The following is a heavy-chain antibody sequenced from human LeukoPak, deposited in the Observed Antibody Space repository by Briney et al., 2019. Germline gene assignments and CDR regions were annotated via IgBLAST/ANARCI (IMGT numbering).Heavy chain of an antibody. V-gene: IGHV5-51*01. J-gene: IGHJ4*02. Sequence: PGGSLRLSCKGSGYSFTSYWIGWVRQMPGKGLEWMGIIYPGDSDTRYSPSVQGQVTISADKSNSTAYLQWSSLKASDSAMYYCARADYGGNSAFDYWGQGTLVTVSS. CDR1: GYSFTSYW. CDR3: ARADYGGNSAFDY. CDR2: IYPGDSDT. D-gene: IGHD4-23*01.